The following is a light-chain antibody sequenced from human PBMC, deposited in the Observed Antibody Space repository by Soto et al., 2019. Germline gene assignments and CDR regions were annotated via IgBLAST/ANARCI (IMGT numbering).Light chain of an antibody. CDR1: QSVNNNF. V-gene: IGKV3D-7*01. Sequence: EIVLTQSPGTLSLSPGERVTLSCRASQSVNNNFLSWYQQKPGQAPRLLIYGASTRATDIPATFTGSGSGTEFTLTISSLQPDDFATYYCQQYQSSWTFGQGTKVDIK. J-gene: IGKJ1*01. CDR2: GAS. CDR3: QQYQSSWT.